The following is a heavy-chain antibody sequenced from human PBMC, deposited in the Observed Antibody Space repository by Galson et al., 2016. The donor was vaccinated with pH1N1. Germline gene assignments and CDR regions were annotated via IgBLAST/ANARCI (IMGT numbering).Heavy chain of an antibody. Sequence: SLRLSCAPSGFSVSNNHMSWVRQAPGKGLEWVSVIYRGGSTYYADSLEGRFTISRDDSKNMLYLQMNSLRVDDTAIYYCTGTLLSFGEPNNADFCGQGNQVSVSS. CDR3: TGTLLSFGEPNNADF. J-gene: IGHJ6*01. D-gene: IGHD3-10*01. CDR2: IYRGGST. V-gene: IGHV3-53*01. CDR1: GFSVSNNH.